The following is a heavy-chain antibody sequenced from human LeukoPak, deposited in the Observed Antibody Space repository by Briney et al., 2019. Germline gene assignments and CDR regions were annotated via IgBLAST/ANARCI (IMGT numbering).Heavy chain of an antibody. Sequence: GGSLRLSCAASGFTFSSYWMSWVRQAPGKGLEWVANIKQDGSEKYYVDSVKGRFTISRDNAKNSLYLQMNSLRAEDTAVYYCAPLPTVVPAVPSDVWGQGTTVTVSS. J-gene: IGHJ6*02. CDR3: APLPTVVPAVPSDV. D-gene: IGHD2-2*01. V-gene: IGHV3-7*03. CDR1: GFTFSSYW. CDR2: IKQDGSEK.